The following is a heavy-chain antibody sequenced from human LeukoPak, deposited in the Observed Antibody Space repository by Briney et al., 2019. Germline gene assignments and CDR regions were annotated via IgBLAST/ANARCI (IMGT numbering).Heavy chain of an antibody. Sequence: GGSLTLSCAASGFTFSSYSKNWVRQAPAKGLEWDSYISSSGSTIYYGDSVKGRFTISRDNAKNSLYPQMHSLRADDAAVYYFAEVGIAMIGGVWGEGTTVTISS. CDR1: GFTFSSYS. CDR2: ISSSGSTI. CDR3: AEVGIAMIGGV. J-gene: IGHJ6*04. V-gene: IGHV3-48*04. D-gene: IGHD3-10*02.